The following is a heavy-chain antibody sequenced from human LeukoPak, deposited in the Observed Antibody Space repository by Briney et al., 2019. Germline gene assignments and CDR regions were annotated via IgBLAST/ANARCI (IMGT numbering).Heavy chain of an antibody. CDR2: ISAYSGNT. V-gene: IGHV1-18*01. Sequence: EASVKVSCKASGYTFTNYGIFWVRQAPGQGLEWVGWISAYSGNTNYAQKLQGRVTMTTETSTSTVYMELESLRSDDTAVYYCAISQGSYYDTSGYLGGDYWGQGTLVTVSS. J-gene: IGHJ4*02. CDR3: AISQGSYYDTSGYLGGDY. CDR1: GYTFTNYG. D-gene: IGHD3-22*01.